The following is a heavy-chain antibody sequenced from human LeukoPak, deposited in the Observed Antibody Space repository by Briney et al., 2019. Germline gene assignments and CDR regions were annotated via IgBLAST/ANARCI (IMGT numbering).Heavy chain of an antibody. Sequence: GGSLRLSCAASGFAFSSYGMHWVRQAPGKGLGWVAVVSYDGSNKYYADPVKGRFTISRDNSKNTLYLQMNSLRAEDTAVYYCAKEPGVAAAGKAYFDYWGQGTLVTVSS. CDR1: GFAFSSYG. CDR3: AKEPGVAAAGKAYFDY. J-gene: IGHJ4*02. D-gene: IGHD6-13*01. V-gene: IGHV3-30*18. CDR2: VSYDGSNK.